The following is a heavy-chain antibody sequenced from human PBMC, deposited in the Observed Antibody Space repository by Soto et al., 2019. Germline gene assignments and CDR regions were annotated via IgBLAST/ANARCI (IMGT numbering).Heavy chain of an antibody. CDR1: GGSISSYY. D-gene: IGHD4-4*01. J-gene: IGHJ6*02. Sequence: LSLTCTVSGGSISSYYWSWIRQPPGKGLEWIGYIYYSGSTNYNPSLKSRVTISVDTSKNQFSLKLSSVTAADTAVYYCARDRFNYRYYYGMDVWGQGTTVTVSS. CDR2: IYYSGST. CDR3: ARDRFNYRYYYGMDV. V-gene: IGHV4-59*01.